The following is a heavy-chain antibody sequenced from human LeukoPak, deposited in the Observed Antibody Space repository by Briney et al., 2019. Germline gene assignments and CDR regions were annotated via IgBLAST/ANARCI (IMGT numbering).Heavy chain of an antibody. V-gene: IGHV3-33*01. J-gene: IGHJ3*02. CDR2: IWYDGSNK. CDR3: ARVDYGEAGAFDI. Sequence: PGGSLRLSCAASGFTFSSYGMHWVRQAPGKGLEWVAVIWYDGSNKYYADSVKGRFTISRDNSKNTLYLQMNSLRAEDTAVYYCARVDYGEAGAFDIWGQGTMVTVSS. CDR1: GFTFSSYG. D-gene: IGHD4-17*01.